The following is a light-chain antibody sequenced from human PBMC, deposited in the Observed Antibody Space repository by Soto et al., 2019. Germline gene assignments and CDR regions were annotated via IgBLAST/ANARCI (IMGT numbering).Light chain of an antibody. CDR2: SNN. CDR1: SSNIGSNT. CDR3: AAWDVSLPGWV. V-gene: IGLV1-44*01. J-gene: IGLJ3*02. Sequence: QPVLTQPPSASGTPGQRVTLSCSGSSSNIGSNTVNWYQQLPGTAPKLLIYSNNQRPSGVPDRFSGSKSGTSASLAISGLQSDDEADYYCAAWDVSLPGWVFGGGTKLTVL.